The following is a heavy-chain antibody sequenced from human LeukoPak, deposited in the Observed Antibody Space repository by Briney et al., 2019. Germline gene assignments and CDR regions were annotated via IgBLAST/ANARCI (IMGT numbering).Heavy chain of an antibody. CDR3: VRDLDWGAFDV. V-gene: IGHV3-21*04. CDR1: GFTFSSYS. J-gene: IGHJ3*01. CDR2: ISSSSSYI. Sequence: GGSLRLSCAASGFTFSSYSMNWVRQAPGKGLEWVSSISSSSSYIYYADSVKGRFTISRDNAKNTLYLQMNSLRAEDTALYYCVRDLDWGAFDVWGQGTMVTVSS. D-gene: IGHD3/OR15-3a*01.